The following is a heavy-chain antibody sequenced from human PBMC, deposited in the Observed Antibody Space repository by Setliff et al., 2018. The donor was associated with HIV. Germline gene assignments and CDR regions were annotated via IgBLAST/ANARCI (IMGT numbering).Heavy chain of an antibody. Sequence: GGSLRLSCTVGFTFSTYDMHWVRQVTGKGLEWVSAIGTISDTFYSDSVEGRFTISRENARNSLHLQMNSLRAGDTGVYHCVRQSGSWHAGSGAFDIWGQGTMVTVSS. J-gene: IGHJ3*02. V-gene: IGHV3-13*01. CDR1: FTFSTYD. CDR2: IGTISDT. D-gene: IGHD1-26*01. CDR3: VRQSGSWHAGSGAFDI.